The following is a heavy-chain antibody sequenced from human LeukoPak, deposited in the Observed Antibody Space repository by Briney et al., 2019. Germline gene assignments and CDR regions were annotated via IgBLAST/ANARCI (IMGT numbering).Heavy chain of an antibody. CDR3: ATMSRLDAFDI. V-gene: IGHV4-30-2*01. J-gene: IGHJ3*02. CDR2: IYHSGST. CDR1: SGSISSCGYS. Sequence: SETLSLTCAVSSGSISSCGYSWSWIRQPPGKGLEWIGYIYHSGSTYYNPSLKSRVTISVDRSKNQFSLKLSSVTAADTAVYYCATMSRLDAFDIWGQGTMVTVSS.